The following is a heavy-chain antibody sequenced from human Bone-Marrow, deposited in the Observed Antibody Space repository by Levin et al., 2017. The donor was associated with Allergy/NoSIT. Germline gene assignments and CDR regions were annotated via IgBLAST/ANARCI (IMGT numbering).Heavy chain of an antibody. D-gene: IGHD6-6*01. CDR3: AKDGMAARLTGEFDY. Sequence: GGSLRLSCAASGFTFSSYGMHWVRQAPGKGLEWVAVISYDGSNKYYADSVKGRFTISRDNSKNTLYLQMNSLRAEDTAVYYCAKDGMAARLTGEFDYWGQGTLVTVSS. CDR1: GFTFSSYG. J-gene: IGHJ4*02. V-gene: IGHV3-30*18. CDR2: ISYDGSNK.